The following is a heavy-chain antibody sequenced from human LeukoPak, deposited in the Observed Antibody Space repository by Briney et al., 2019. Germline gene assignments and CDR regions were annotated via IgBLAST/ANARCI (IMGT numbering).Heavy chain of an antibody. J-gene: IGHJ5*02. V-gene: IGHV3-15*01. CDR3: TTGRSFGRFDP. Sequence: GGSLRLSCAASGFTVSNAWMSWVRKAPGKGLEWVGRNKSKTDGGTTDYAAPVKDRFTISRDDSKNTLYLQMNSLKTEDTAVYYCTTGRSFGRFDPWGQGTLVTVSS. D-gene: IGHD3-10*01. CDR2: NKSKTDGGTT. CDR1: GFTVSNAW.